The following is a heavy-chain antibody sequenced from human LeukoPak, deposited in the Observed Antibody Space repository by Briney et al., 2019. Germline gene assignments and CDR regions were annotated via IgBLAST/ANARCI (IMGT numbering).Heavy chain of an antibody. CDR2: IKEDGSEK. J-gene: IGHJ4*02. V-gene: IGHV3-7*03. CDR3: ARADY. CDR1: GFTFSSYW. Sequence: GGSLRLSCAVSGFTFSSYWMSWVRQAPGKGLEWVANIKEDGSEKYYVESVKGRFTISRDNAKNSLYLQMNSLRAEDTAVYYCARADYWGQGTLVTVSS.